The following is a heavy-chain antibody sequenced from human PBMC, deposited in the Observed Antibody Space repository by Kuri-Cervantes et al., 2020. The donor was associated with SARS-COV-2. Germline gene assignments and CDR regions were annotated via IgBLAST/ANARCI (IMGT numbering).Heavy chain of an antibody. J-gene: IGHJ4*02. CDR3: TSLSTVAPFDY. V-gene: IGHV3-73*01. Sequence: LSLPCAASGFTFSGSAMHWVRQASGKGLEWVGRIRSKANSYATAYAASVKGRFTISRDDSKNTAYLQMNSLKTEDTAVYYCTSLSTVAPFDYWGQGTLVTVSS. D-gene: IGHD4-11*01. CDR1: GFTFSGSA. CDR2: IRSKANSYAT.